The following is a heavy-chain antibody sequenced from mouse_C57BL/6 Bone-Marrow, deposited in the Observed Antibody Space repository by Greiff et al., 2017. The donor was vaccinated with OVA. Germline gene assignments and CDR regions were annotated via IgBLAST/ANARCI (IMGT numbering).Heavy chain of an antibody. J-gene: IGHJ4*01. V-gene: IGHV1-80*01. CDR3: ARGSSGPYYAMDY. CDR2: IYPGDGDT. CDR1: GYAFSSYW. Sequence: QVQLQQSGAELVKPGASVKISCKASGYAFSSYWMNWVKQRPGKGLEWIGQIYPGDGDTNYNGKFKGKATLTADKSSSTAYMQLSSLTSEDSAVYFCARGSSGPYYAMDYWGQGTSVTVSS. D-gene: IGHD3-2*02.